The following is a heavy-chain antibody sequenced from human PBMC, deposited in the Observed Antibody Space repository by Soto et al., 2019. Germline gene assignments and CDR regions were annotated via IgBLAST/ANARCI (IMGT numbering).Heavy chain of an antibody. CDR1: GGSISSYY. CDR2: IYYSGST. CDR3: ARDQLYSSSSGLGC. V-gene: IGHV4-59*01. D-gene: IGHD6-6*01. Sequence: PSETLSLTCTVSGGSISSYYWSWIRQPPGKGLEWIGYIYYSGSTNYNPSLKSRVTISVDTSKNQFSLKLSSVTAADTAVYYCARDQLYSSSSGLGCWGQGTLVTVSS. J-gene: IGHJ4*02.